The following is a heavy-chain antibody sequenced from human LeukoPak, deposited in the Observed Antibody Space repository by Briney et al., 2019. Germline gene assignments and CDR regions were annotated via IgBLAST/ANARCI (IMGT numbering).Heavy chain of an antibody. D-gene: IGHD3-22*01. CDR2: IIPIFGTA. CDR3: ARGPYYYDSSGYYYMAFGAFDI. J-gene: IGHJ3*02. CDR1: GGTFISYA. Sequence: SVKVSCKASGGTFISYAISWVRQAPGQGLEWMGGIIPIFGTANYAQKFQGRVTITADESTSTAYMELSSLRSEDTAVYYCARGPYYYDSSGYYYMAFGAFDIWGQGTMVTVSS. V-gene: IGHV1-69*13.